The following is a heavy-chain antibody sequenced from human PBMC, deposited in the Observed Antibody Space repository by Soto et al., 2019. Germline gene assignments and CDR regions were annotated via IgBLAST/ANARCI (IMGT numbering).Heavy chain of an antibody. CDR3: AKGNDFWRGYRHFDC. Sequence: EVQLLESGGGLVQPGGSLRLSCAASGFTFSNYAMSWVRQAPGKGLEWVSAISGGGGSTYHADSVKDRFTISRDNSQNTLYLQMNSLGADDTAVYYCAKGNDFWRGYRHFDCWGQGTLVPVSS. D-gene: IGHD3-3*01. CDR1: GFTFSNYA. CDR2: ISGGGGST. V-gene: IGHV3-23*01. J-gene: IGHJ4*02.